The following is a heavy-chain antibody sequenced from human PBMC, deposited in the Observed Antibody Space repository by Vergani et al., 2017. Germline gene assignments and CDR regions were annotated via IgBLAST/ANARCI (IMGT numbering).Heavy chain of an antibody. V-gene: IGHV1-69*13. Sequence: QVQLVQSGAEVKKPGSSVKVSCKASGGTFSSYAISGVRQAPGQGLEWMGRIIPIFGTANYAQKFQGRVTITADESTSTAYMELSSLRFEDTAVYYCAFTMVPGVIHGYLDYWGQGTLVTVSS. CDR2: IIPIFGTA. CDR1: GGTFSSYA. D-gene: IGHD3-10*01. CDR3: AFTMVPGVIHGYLDY. J-gene: IGHJ4*02.